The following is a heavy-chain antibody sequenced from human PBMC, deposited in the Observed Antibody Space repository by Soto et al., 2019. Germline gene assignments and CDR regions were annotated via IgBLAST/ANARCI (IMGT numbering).Heavy chain of an antibody. CDR3: ARGKGMEENYYYYGMDI. Sequence: ASLKVSCKASGYSFTYYSIHWVRQAPGQSLEWMGWLNGGTGQTRYSQRFQDRVTITRDTSASTAYMEVSSLRPEDTAVYYCARGKGMEENYYYYGMDIWGQGTTVTVSS. J-gene: IGHJ6*02. V-gene: IGHV1-3*01. CDR2: LNGGTGQT. D-gene: IGHD1-1*01. CDR1: GYSFTYYS.